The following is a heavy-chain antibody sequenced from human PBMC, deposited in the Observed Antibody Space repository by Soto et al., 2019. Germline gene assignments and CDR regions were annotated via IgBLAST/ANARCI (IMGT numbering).Heavy chain of an antibody. CDR1: GYTFTTYY. CDR2: INSSGGST. Sequence: ASVKVSCKASGYTFTTYYLHWVRQAPGQGLEWMGIINSSGGSTSYAQKFQGRVTMTRDTATSTVVMELSSLRSEDTAVYYCARGNFMDVWGKGTTVTVSS. V-gene: IGHV1-46*03. CDR3: ARGNFMDV. J-gene: IGHJ6*03.